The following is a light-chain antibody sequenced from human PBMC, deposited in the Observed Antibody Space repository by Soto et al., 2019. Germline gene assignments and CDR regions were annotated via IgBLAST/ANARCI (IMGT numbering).Light chain of an antibody. CDR2: GVT. CDR3: SSYTSSRTWV. Sequence: QSALTQPASVSGSPGQSITISCTGTSSDVGGYNYVSWYQQHPGKAPKLMIFGVTNRPSGVSNRFSGSKSANTASLTISGLQTEDESDYYCSSYTSSRTWVFGGGTKVTVL. CDR1: SSDVGGYNY. J-gene: IGLJ3*02. V-gene: IGLV2-14*01.